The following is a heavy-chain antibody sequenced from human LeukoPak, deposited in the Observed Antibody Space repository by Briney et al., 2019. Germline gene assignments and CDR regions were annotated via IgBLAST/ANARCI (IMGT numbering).Heavy chain of an antibody. J-gene: IGHJ4*02. CDR2: ISSSSSYT. Sequence: AGGSLRLSFVDSGFTFSSYSMNWVRQAPGKGLEWVSSISSSSSYTNYADSVRGRFTISRENAKNSLYLQMNSLRAEDTAVYYCARGYISSPNSFDYWGQGTLVTVSS. V-gene: IGHV3-21*01. D-gene: IGHD6-13*01. CDR3: ARGYISSPNSFDY. CDR1: GFTFSSYS.